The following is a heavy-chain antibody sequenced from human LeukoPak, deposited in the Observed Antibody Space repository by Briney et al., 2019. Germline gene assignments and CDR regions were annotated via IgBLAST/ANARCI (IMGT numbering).Heavy chain of an antibody. CDR1: GVSISSGTYY. V-gene: IGHV4-61*02. J-gene: IGHJ4*02. CDR2: MDISGTT. D-gene: IGHD1-26*01. Sequence: AQTLSLTCTVSGVSISSGTYYWRWIRQPAGKGLEWIGRMDISGTTNYNPSLKSRVTISVDTSKNQFSLRLNSVTAADTAVYYCARGRSGSYYFDYWGQGTLVTVSS. CDR3: ARGRSGSYYFDY.